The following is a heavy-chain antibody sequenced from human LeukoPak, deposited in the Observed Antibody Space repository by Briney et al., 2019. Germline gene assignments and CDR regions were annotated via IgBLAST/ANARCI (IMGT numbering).Heavy chain of an antibody. J-gene: IGHJ4*02. D-gene: IGHD3-3*01. Sequence: PSETLSLTCTVSGGSISSYYWSWIRQPPGKGLEWSGYIYYSGSTNYNPSLKSRVTISVDTSKNQFSLKLSSVTAADTAVYYCARVGRLEAHDYWGQGTLVTVSS. V-gene: IGHV4-59*01. CDR1: GGSISSYY. CDR2: IYYSGST. CDR3: ARVGRLEAHDY.